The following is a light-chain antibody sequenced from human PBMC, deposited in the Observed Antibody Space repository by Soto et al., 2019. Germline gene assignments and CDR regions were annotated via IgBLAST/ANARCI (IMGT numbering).Light chain of an antibody. CDR1: QSISSY. Sequence: DIQMTQSPSSLSASVGDKVTITCRASQSISSYLNWYQQKPGKAPKLLIFASYILEGGVPSRFSGSGSDTYFTLTIESLQPEDVATYYCQHSYITPRYTFGQGTKVDIK. J-gene: IGKJ2*01. V-gene: IGKV1-39*01. CDR2: ASY. CDR3: QHSYITPRYT.